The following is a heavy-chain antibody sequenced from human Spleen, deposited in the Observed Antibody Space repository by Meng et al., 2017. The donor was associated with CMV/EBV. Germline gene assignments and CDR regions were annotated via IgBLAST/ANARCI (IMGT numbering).Heavy chain of an antibody. CDR1: GGSISSSSYY. CDR3: VLNLQVQTLFDY. D-gene: IGHD2/OR15-2a*01. V-gene: IGHV4-39*03. J-gene: IGHJ4*02. Sequence: GSLRLSCTVSGGSISSSSYYWGWIRQPPGKGLEWIGSIYYSGNTYYNPSLKSRVTISVDTSENQISLKLRSVTAADTAVYYCVLNLQVQTLFDYWGQGTLVTVSS. CDR2: IYYSGNT.